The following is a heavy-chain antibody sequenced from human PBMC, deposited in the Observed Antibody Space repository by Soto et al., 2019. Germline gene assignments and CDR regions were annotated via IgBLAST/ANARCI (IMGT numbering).Heavy chain of an antibody. CDR1: GGSFSGYY. V-gene: IGHV4-34*01. CDR3: ARDKITGLFDY. Sequence: QVQLQQWGAGLLKPSETLSLTCAVYGGSFSGYYWTWIRQPPGTGLEWIGEINHGGSTNYNPSLKRRVTISVDTSKNQFSLKLTAVAAAATAVYYCARDKITGLFDYWGQGTLVTVSS. J-gene: IGHJ4*02. CDR2: INHGGST. D-gene: IGHD2-8*02.